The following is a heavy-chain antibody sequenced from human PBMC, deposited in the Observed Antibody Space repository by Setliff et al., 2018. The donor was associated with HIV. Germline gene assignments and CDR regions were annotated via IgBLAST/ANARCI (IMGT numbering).Heavy chain of an antibody. CDR3: AREAPIQGVTYGFPHFDY. D-gene: IGHD3-10*01. V-gene: IGHV3-21*01. J-gene: IGHJ4*02. Sequence: LSCVVSGFDFASFLIHWVRQAPGKGLEWVASISRDNFVRFYADSVRGRFNVSRDNAQKSLFLQMNSLKADDTAFYYCAREAPIQGVTYGFPHFDYWGQGALVTVSS. CDR2: ISRDNFVR. CDR1: GFDFASFL.